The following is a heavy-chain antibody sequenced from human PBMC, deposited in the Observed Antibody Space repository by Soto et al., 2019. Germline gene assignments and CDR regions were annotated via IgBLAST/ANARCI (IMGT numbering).Heavy chain of an antibody. V-gene: IGHV1-18*01. CDR3: AREDHYDNGGHFSYWFDP. Sequence: QVQLVQSGAEVRKPGASVKVSCKASGYTFTSYGISWVRQAPGQGLEWMGWISVHNGNTDYAQKFQGRVTMTTDTSTNTAYMELRSRRSDDTSVYYCAREDHYDNGGHFSYWFDPWGQGTLVTVSS. CDR1: GYTFTSYG. J-gene: IGHJ5*02. CDR2: ISVHNGNT. D-gene: IGHD3-22*01.